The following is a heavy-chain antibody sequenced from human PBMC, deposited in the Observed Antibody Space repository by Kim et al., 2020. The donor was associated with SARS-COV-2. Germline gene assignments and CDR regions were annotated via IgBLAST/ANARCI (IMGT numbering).Heavy chain of an antibody. CDR1: GGSISSYY. CDR2: IYYSGST. CDR3: ARHRGAYYYGMDV. Sequence: SETLSLTCTVSGGSISSYYWSWIRQPPGKGLEWIGYIYYSGSTNYNPSLKSRVTISVDTSKNQFSLKLSSVTAADRAVYYCARHRGAYYYGMDVWGQGTTVTVSS. J-gene: IGHJ6*02. V-gene: IGHV4-59*08. D-gene: IGHD3-10*01.